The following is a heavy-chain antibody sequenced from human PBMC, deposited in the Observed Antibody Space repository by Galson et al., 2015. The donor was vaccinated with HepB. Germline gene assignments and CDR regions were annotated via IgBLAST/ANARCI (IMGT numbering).Heavy chain of an antibody. D-gene: IGHD6-13*01. CDR3: ASRATLGAAGNWFDP. CDR1: GFTFSSYW. V-gene: IGHV3-74*01. CDR2: ISGDGSST. Sequence: LRLSCAASGFTFSSYWMHWVRQAPGKGLVWVSTISGDGSSTRYADSVKGRFTISRDNAKNTLYLQINSLRDEDTAVYYCASRATLGAAGNWFDPWSQGTLVTVSS. J-gene: IGHJ5*02.